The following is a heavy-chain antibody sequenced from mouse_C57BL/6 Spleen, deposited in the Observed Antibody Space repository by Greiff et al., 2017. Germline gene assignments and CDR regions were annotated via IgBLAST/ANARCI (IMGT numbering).Heavy chain of an antibody. CDR3: AADYYGSGV. CDR1: GFSLTSYG. Sequence: VKVVASGPGLVAPSQSLSITCTVSGFSLTSYGVSWVRQPPGKGLEWLGVICGDGSTNYHSALISRLSISKNNYKSQVFLRLSSQQTDDTATYCCAADYYGSGVWGTGTTVTVSA. D-gene: IGHD1-1*01. J-gene: IGHJ1*03. V-gene: IGHV2-3*01. CDR2: ICGDGST.